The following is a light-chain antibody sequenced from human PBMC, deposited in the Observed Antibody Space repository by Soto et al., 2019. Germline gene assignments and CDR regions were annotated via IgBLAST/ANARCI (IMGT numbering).Light chain of an antibody. CDR3: QQYNTWT. CDR2: SAS. CDR1: QGISGW. J-gene: IGKJ2*01. Sequence: DIQMTQSPSTLSASIGDNVTITCRASQGISGWLAWYQQKPGKAPRLLIHSASTLHRGVPSRFSGSGSGTEFSLTITSLQPDDFGTFYCQQYNTWTFGQRTKLEIK. V-gene: IGKV1-5*01.